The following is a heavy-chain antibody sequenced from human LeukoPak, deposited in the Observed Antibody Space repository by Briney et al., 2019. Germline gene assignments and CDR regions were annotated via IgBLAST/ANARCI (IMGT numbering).Heavy chain of an antibody. J-gene: IGHJ4*02. CDR2: IYYSGST. CDR1: GGSISSSSYY. V-gene: IGHV4-39*07. Sequence: SETLSLTYTVSGGSISSSSYYWGWIRQPPGKGLEWIGSIYYSGSTYYNPSLKSRVTISVDTSKNQFSLKLSSVTAADTAVYYCARRAWRDGYNWWGQGTLVTVSS. CDR3: ARRAWRDGYNW. D-gene: IGHD5-24*01.